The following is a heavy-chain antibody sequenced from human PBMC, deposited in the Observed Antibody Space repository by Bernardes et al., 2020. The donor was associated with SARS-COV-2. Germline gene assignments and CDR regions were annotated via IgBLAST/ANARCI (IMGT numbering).Heavy chain of an antibody. Sequence: GGSLRLSCAASGFTFSSYAMSWVRQAPGKGLEWVSAISGSGGSTYYADSVKGRFTISRDNSKNTLYLQMNSLRAEDTAVYYCAKDHSRRTVTTFMDVWGKGTTVTVYS. CDR3: AKDHSRRTVTTFMDV. V-gene: IGHV3-23*01. CDR1: GFTFSSYA. CDR2: ISGSGGST. J-gene: IGHJ6*03. D-gene: IGHD4-4*01.